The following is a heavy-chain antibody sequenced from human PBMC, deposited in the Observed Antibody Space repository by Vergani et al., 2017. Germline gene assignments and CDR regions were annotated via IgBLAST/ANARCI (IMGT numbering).Heavy chain of an antibody. D-gene: IGHD7-27*01. CDR1: GGTFSSYT. Sequence: QVQLVQSGAEVKKPGSSVKVSCKASGGTFSSYTISWVRQAPGQGLEWMGRIIPILGIANYAQKFQCRVTITADKSTSTAYMELSSLRSEDTAVYYCARRGRWGRYDAFDIWGQGTMVTVSS. CDR2: IIPILGIA. J-gene: IGHJ3*02. V-gene: IGHV1-69*02. CDR3: ARRGRWGRYDAFDI.